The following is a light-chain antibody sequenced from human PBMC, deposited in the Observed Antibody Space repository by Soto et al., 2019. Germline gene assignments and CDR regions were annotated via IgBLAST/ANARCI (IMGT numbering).Light chain of an antibody. J-gene: IGLJ3*02. V-gene: IGLV2-8*01. CDR3: SSYAGSSWV. CDR2: EVS. CDR1: SGDVGGYNY. Sequence: QSALTQPPSASGSPGQSVTISCTGTSGDVGGYNYVSWYQQHPGKAPKLMIYEVSKRPSGVPDRFSGSKSGNTASLTVSGLQAEDEADYYCSSYAGSSWVFGGGTKLTVL.